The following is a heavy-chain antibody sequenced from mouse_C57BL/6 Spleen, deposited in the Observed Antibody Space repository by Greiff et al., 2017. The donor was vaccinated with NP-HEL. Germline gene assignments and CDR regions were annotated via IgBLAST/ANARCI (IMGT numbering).Heavy chain of an antibody. CDR1: GYTFTSYW. Sequence: VQLQQPGAELVRPGSSVKLSCKASGYTFTSYWMDWVKQRPGQGLEWIGNIYPSDSETHYNQKFKDKATLTVDKSSSTAYMQLSSLTSEDAAVYYCARGDLLYYFDYWGQGTTLTVSS. D-gene: IGHD1-1*02. V-gene: IGHV1-61*01. J-gene: IGHJ2*01. CDR2: IYPSDSET. CDR3: ARGDLLYYFDY.